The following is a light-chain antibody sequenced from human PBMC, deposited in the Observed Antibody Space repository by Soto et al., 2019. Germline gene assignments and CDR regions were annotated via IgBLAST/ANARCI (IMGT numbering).Light chain of an antibody. V-gene: IGLV1-40*01. Sequence: QPVLTQPPSVSGAPGQRVTISCTGNNSNLGAGYDVHWYQQLPGAAPKLVIFGNRNRPSGVPERFSGSKSGTSASLAITGLQAEYEADYYCQAYAYSLTAFVFGGGTKLTVL. CDR1: NSNLGAGYD. J-gene: IGLJ3*02. CDR3: QAYAYSLTAFV. CDR2: GNR.